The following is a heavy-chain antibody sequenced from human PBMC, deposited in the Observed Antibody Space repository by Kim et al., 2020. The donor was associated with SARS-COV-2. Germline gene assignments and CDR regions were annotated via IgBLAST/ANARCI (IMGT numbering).Heavy chain of an antibody. CDR2: ISYDGSNK. V-gene: IGHV3-30*18. CDR3: AKDEMVVVVPAAISKYYYGIDV. D-gene: IGHD2-2*01. Sequence: GGSLRLSCAASGFTFSSYGMHWVRQAPGKGLEWVAVISYDGSNKYYADSVKGRFTISRDNSKNTLYLQMNSLRAEDTAVYYCAKDEMVVVVPAAISKYYYGIDVWGQGTPVTVSS. CDR1: GFTFSSYG. J-gene: IGHJ6*02.